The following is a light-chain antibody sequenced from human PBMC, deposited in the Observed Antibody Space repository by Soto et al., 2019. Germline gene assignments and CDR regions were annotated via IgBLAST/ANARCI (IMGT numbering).Light chain of an antibody. Sequence: EVVMTQSPATLSVSPGERATLSCRASQSFTSNLAWYQQKPGQAPRLLIYAASTMATGIPARFSGSGSGTEFTLTISSLQSEDFAIYYCQQYNNWPYTFGQGTKLEIK. CDR3: QQYNNWPYT. CDR2: AAS. J-gene: IGKJ2*01. CDR1: QSFTSN. V-gene: IGKV3-15*01.